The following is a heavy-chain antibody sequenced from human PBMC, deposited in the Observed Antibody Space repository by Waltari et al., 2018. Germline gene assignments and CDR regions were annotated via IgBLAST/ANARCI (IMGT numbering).Heavy chain of an antibody. J-gene: IGHJ3*02. CDR1: GGSISSGGYY. CDR2: IYYSGST. D-gene: IGHD1-26*01. CDR3: ARVPMAELAGAFDI. Sequence: QVQLQESGPGLVKPSQTLSLTCTVSGGSISSGGYYWSWIRQHPGKGLEWIGYIYYSGSTYYNPSLKSRVTISVDTSKNQFSLKLSSVTAADTAVYDCARVPMAELAGAFDIWGQGTMVTVSS. V-gene: IGHV4-31*03.